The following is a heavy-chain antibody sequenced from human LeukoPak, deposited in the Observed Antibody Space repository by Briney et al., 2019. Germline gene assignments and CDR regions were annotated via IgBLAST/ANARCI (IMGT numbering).Heavy chain of an antibody. J-gene: IGHJ4*02. Sequence: GRSLRLSCAASGFTFDDYAMHWVRQAPGKGLEWVSGISWNSGSIGYADSVKGRFTISRDNAKNSLYLQMNSLRAEDTALYYCAKSRPSLVYFDYWGQGTLVTVSS. V-gene: IGHV3-9*01. CDR1: GFTFDDYA. CDR3: AKSRPSLVYFDY. CDR2: ISWNSGSI. D-gene: IGHD3-3*02.